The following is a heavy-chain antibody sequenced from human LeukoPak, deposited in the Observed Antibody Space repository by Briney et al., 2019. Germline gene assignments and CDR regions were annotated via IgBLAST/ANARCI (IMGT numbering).Heavy chain of an antibody. D-gene: IGHD4-17*01. V-gene: IGHV3-9*01. CDR3: AKNGDRFGEYYYYGMDV. CDR1: GFTFYDYA. Sequence: QPGGSLRLSCAASGFTFYDYAMHWVRHAPGKGLEWVSGISWNSGSIGYADSVKGRFTISRDNAKNSLYLQMNSLRAEDTALYYCAKNGDRFGEYYYYGMDVWGQGTTVTVSS. J-gene: IGHJ6*02. CDR2: ISWNSGSI.